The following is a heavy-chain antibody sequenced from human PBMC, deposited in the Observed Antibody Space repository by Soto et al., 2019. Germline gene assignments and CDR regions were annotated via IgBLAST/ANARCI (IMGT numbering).Heavy chain of an antibody. CDR2: INPSGGST. V-gene: IGHV1-46*01. CDR1: GYTFTSYY. D-gene: IGHD6-13*01. CDR3: ASAPPYSSSWYYYGMDV. Sequence: ASVKVSCKASGYTFTSYYMHWVRQAPGQGLEWMGIINPSGGSTSYAQKFQGRVTMTRDTSTSTVYMELSSLRSEDTAVYYCASAPPYSSSWYYYGMDVWGQGTTVTVS. J-gene: IGHJ6*02.